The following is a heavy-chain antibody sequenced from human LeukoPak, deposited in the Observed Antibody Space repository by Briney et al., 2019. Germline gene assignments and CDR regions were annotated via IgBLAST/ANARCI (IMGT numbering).Heavy chain of an antibody. CDR3: ARSRSGYYYNYYFDY. CDR2: INHSGST. D-gene: IGHD3-22*01. J-gene: IGHJ4*02. CDR1: GGSFSGYY. V-gene: IGHV4-34*01. Sequence: SETLSLTCAVYGGSFSGYYWSWIRQPPGKGLEWIGEINHSGSTNYNPSLKSRVTISVDTSKNQFSLKLSSVTAADTAVYYCARSRSGYYYNYYFDYWGQGTLVTVSS.